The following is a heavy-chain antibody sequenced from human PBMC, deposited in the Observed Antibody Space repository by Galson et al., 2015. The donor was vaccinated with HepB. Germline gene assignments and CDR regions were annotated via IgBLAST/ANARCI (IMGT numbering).Heavy chain of an antibody. CDR3: AKERLWFGETDAFDI. J-gene: IGHJ3*02. D-gene: IGHD3-10*01. Sequence: SLRLSCAASGFTFSSYGMHWARQAPGKGLEWVAVISYDGSNKYYADSVKGRFTISRDNSKNTLYLQMNSLRAEDTAVYYCAKERLWFGETDAFDIWGQGTMVTVSS. CDR2: ISYDGSNK. CDR1: GFTFSSYG. V-gene: IGHV3-30*18.